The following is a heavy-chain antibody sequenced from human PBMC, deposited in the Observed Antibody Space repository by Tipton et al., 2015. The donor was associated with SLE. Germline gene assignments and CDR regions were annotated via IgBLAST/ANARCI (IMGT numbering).Heavy chain of an antibody. CDR1: GGSFSGYY. J-gene: IGHJ4*02. CDR2: INHSGST. V-gene: IGHV4-34*01. D-gene: IGHD5-24*01. Sequence: TLSLTCAVYGGSFSGYYWSWIRQPPGKGLEWIGEINHSGSTNYNPSLKSRVTISVDTSKNQFSLKLSSVTAADTAVYYCARRDRAMAARYFDYWGQGTLVTVSS. CDR3: ARRDRAMAARYFDY.